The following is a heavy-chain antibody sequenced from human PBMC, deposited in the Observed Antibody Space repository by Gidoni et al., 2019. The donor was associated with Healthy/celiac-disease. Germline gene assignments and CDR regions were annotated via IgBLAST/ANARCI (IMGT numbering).Heavy chain of an antibody. CDR3: ARDLARTGSLSRIDP. D-gene: IGHD3-16*02. CDR2: ISSSSSYI. V-gene: IGHV3-21*01. Sequence: EVQLVESGGGLVKHGGSLRLSCAASGFTFSSYSMNWDRQAPGKGLEWVSSISSSSSYIYYADSVKGRFTISRDNAKNSLYLQMNSLRAEDTAVYYCARDLARTGSLSRIDPWGQGTLVTVSS. J-gene: IGHJ5*02. CDR1: GFTFSSYS.